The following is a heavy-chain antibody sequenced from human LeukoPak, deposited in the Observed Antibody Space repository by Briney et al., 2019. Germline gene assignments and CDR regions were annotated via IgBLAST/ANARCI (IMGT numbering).Heavy chain of an antibody. J-gene: IGHJ4*02. D-gene: IGHD2-2*01. CDR2: IYSGGST. CDR3: ARGGGYCSSTSCLYYFDY. V-gene: IGHV3-53*01. CDR1: GFTVSSNY. Sequence: GGSLRLSCAASGFTVSSNYMSWVRQAPGKGLEWVSVIYSGGSTYYAESVKGRFTISRDNSKNTLYLQMNSLRAEDTAVYYCARGGGYCSSTSCLYYFDYWGQGTLVTVFS.